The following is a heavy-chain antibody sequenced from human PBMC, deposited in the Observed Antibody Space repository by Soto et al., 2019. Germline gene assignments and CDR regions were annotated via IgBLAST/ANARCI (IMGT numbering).Heavy chain of an antibody. CDR3: ARVGHLNVYYASDY. Sequence: ASETLSLTCTVSGGSVRDSYWTWIRQPPGKGLEWIGYVSASGTTKYSSSLKSRVTMSVDTSKNQFSLKVSSVTTADTAIYYCARVGHLNVYYASDYWGQGVLVTVSS. V-gene: IGHV4-59*02. J-gene: IGHJ4*02. CDR2: VSASGTT. D-gene: IGHD1-26*01. CDR1: GGSVRDSY.